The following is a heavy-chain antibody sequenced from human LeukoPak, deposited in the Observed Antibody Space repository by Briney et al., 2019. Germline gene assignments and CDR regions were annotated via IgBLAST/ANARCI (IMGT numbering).Heavy chain of an antibody. V-gene: IGHV3-7*01. CDR1: GFTFSSYW. CDR3: ARGQPGRDGYNFFDY. J-gene: IGHJ4*02. Sequence: PGGSLRLSCAASGFTFSSYWMSWVRQAPGKGLEWVANIKQDGSDKYYVDSVKGRFTISRDNAKNSLYLQMNSLRAEDTAVYYCARGQPGRDGYNFFDYWGQGTLVTVSS. CDR2: IKQDGSDK. D-gene: IGHD5-24*01.